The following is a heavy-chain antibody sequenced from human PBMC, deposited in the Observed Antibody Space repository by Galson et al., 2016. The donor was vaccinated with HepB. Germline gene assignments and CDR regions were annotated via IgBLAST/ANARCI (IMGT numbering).Heavy chain of an antibody. V-gene: IGHV4-61*01. D-gene: IGHD2/OR15-2a*01. Sequence: SETLSLTCTVSGASVSNDNYYWSWIRQPPGKGLEWIGYIFYTGSTNNNPSLKSRVTISVDTSKNQFSLKLSSVTAADTAVFYCARAVLNLQAFDFRGQGTLVTVSS. J-gene: IGHJ4*02. CDR1: GASVSNDNYY. CDR2: IFYTGST. CDR3: ARAVLNLQAFDF.